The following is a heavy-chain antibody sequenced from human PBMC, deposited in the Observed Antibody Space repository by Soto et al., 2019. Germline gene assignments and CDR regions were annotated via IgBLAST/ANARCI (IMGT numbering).Heavy chain of an antibody. CDR2: INWNGGST. CDR3: ARSKEDFDWLSPRLYYYGMDV. J-gene: IGHJ6*02. V-gene: IGHV3-20*04. CDR1: GFTFDDYG. Sequence: GGSLRLSCAASGFTFDDYGMSWVRQAPGKGLEWVSGINWNGGSTGYADSVKGRFTISRDNAKNSLYLQMNSLRAEDTALYYCARSKEDFDWLSPRLYYYGMDVWGQGTTVTVSS. D-gene: IGHD3-9*01.